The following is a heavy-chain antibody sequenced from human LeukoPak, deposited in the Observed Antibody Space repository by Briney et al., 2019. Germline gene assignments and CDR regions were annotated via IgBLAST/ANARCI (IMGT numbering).Heavy chain of an antibody. CDR2: IYYSGST. D-gene: IGHD5-18*01. V-gene: IGHV4-39*07. Sequence: SETLSLTCTVSGGSISSSSYYWGWIRQPPGEGLEWIGTIYYSGSTYYNPSLKSRVTISVDRSKNQFSLKLSSVTAADTAVYYCASMADAAYYFDYWGQGTLVTVSS. CDR3: ASMADAAYYFDY. CDR1: GGSISSSSYY. J-gene: IGHJ4*02.